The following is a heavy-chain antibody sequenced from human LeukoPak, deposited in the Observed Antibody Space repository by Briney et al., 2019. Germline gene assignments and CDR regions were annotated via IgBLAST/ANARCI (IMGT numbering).Heavy chain of an antibody. CDR3: ARCRKRWLQSGAFDI. Sequence: GESLKISCKGSGYSITSYWTSSVRQMPAKSLQGLGITYPGNSDTRYNPSFQGQVTISADKTISSAYLQWSRLKASDTAMYYCARCRKRWLQSGAFDIWGQGTMVTVSS. J-gene: IGHJ3*02. CDR1: GYSITSYW. D-gene: IGHD5-24*01. CDR2: TYPGNSDT. V-gene: IGHV5-51*01.